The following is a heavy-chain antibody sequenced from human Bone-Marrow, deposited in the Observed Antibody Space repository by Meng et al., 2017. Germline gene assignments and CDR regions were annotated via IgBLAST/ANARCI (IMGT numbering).Heavy chain of an antibody. CDR2: SYYSGST. V-gene: IGHV4-59*11. Sequence: QVPLQESGPGLVKPSETLSLTCTVSGGSINDHYWSWIRQPPGRGLEWIGYSYYSGSTNYNPSLKSRVTIAVDTPKNQFSLTLTSVTAADTAVYYCARVGRGETYFDLWGRGTLVTVSS. CDR3: ARVGRGETYFDL. D-gene: IGHD5-24*01. J-gene: IGHJ2*01. CDR1: GGSINDHY.